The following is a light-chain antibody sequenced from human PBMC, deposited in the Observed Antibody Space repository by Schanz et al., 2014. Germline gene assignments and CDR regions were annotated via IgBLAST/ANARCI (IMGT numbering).Light chain of an antibody. CDR3: SSFTSSSSCL. CDR2: EGS. CDR1: SSDVGSYKL. J-gene: IGLJ2*01. V-gene: IGLV2-14*02. Sequence: QSALTQPASVSGSPGQSITISCTGTSSDVGSYKLVSWYQQHPGKAPKLMIYEGSKRPSGVSHRFSGSKSGTTASLTISDLQAEDEADYYCSSFTSSSSCLFGGGTKLTVL.